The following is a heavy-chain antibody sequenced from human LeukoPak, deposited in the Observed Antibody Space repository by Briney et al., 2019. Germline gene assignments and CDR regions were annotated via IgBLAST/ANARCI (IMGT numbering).Heavy chain of an antibody. J-gene: IGHJ4*02. V-gene: IGHV3-21*01. CDR2: ISSSSSYI. CDR3: ARAWWSSGWYVLYYFDY. Sequence: GGSLRLSCAASGFTFSSYSMNWVRQAPGKGLEWVSSISSSSSYIYYADSVKGRFTISRDNAKNSLYLQMNSLRAEDTAVYYCARAWWSSGWYVLYYFDYWGQGTLVTVSS. CDR1: GFTFSSYS. D-gene: IGHD6-19*01.